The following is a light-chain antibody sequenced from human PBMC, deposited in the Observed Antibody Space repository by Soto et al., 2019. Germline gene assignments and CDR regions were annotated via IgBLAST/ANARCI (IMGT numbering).Light chain of an antibody. J-gene: IGLJ1*01. V-gene: IGLV2-11*01. Sequence: QALRTQPRSVSGSPGQSVTISCTGTISDVGAYNYVSWYQQHPGKAPKLMTYDVSKRPSGVPDRFSGSKSGNTASLTISGLQAEDEADYYCCSYADNYSYVFGTGTKVTVL. CDR2: DVS. CDR3: CSYADNYSYV. CDR1: ISDVGAYNY.